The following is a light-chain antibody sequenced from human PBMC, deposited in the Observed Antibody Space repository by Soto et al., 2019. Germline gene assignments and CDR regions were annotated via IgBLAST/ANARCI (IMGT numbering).Light chain of an antibody. V-gene: IGKV3-20*01. CDR3: QQYGTSRWT. J-gene: IGKJ1*01. CDR1: QTVSSN. CDR2: GAS. Sequence: ETVLTPSQGALSLTQDVPPTHSLRASQTVSSNLAWYQQKPGQAPRLLIYGASNRATGIPDRFSGSGSGTDFTLIISRLEPEDFAVYYCQQYGTSRWTFGQGAKVDI.